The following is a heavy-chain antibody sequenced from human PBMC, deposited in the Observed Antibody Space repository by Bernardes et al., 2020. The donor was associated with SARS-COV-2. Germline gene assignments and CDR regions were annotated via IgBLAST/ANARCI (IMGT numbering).Heavy chain of an antibody. CDR3: ARGGYCSSTSCYSARVGYYYYMDV. D-gene: IGHD2-2*01. Sequence: SETLSLTCTVSGGSISSYYWSWIRQPAGKGLEWIGRIYTSGSTNYNPSLKSRVTMSVDTSKNQFSLKLSSVTAADTAVYYCARGGYCSSTSCYSARVGYYYYMDVWGKGTTVTVSS. CDR2: IYTSGST. J-gene: IGHJ6*03. V-gene: IGHV4-4*07. CDR1: GGSISSYY.